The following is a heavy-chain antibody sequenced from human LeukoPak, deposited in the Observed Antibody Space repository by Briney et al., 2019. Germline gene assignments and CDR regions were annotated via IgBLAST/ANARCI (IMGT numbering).Heavy chain of an antibody. V-gene: IGHV4-34*01. J-gene: IGHJ6*03. CDR1: GGSFSGYY. D-gene: IGHD3-10*01. CDR3: AREYYYGSGSYTEGYYYYMDV. Sequence: SEPLSLTCAVYGGSFSGYYWSWIPQPPGKGVEWVGEINHSESANYNPPLKSRVTISVNQSKNQFSLKLSSVTGADTAVYYCAREYYYGSGSYTEGYYYYMDVWGKGTTVTVS. CDR2: INHSESA.